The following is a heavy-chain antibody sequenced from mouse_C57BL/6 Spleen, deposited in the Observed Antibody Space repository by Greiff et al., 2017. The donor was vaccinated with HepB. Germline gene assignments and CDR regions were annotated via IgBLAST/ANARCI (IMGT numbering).Heavy chain of an antibody. CDR1: GFTFSDYG. CDR2: ISSGSSTI. V-gene: IGHV5-17*01. CDR3: ARVVTTRYYAMDY. J-gene: IGHJ4*01. Sequence: EVMLVESGGGLVKPGGSLKLSCAASGFTFSDYGMHWVRQAPEKGLEWVAYISSGSSTIYYADTVKGRFTISRDNAKNTLFLQMTSLRSEDTAMCYCARVVTTRYYAMDYWGQGTSVTVSS. D-gene: IGHD2-2*01.